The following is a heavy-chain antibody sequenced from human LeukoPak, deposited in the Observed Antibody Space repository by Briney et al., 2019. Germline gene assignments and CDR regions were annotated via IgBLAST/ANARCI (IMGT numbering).Heavy chain of an antibody. D-gene: IGHD4-23*01. CDR2: IYTSGST. Sequence: SQTLSLTCTVSGGSISSGSYYWSWIRQPAGKGLEWIGRIYTSGSTNYNPSLKSRVTISVDTSKNQFSLKLSSVTAADTAVYYCASGGGNSGGYWGQGTLVTVSS. CDR3: ASGGGNSGGY. J-gene: IGHJ4*02. V-gene: IGHV4-61*02. CDR1: GGSISSGSYY.